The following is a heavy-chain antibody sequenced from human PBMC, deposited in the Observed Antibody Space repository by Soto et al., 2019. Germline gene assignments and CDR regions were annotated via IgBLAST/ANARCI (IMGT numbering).Heavy chain of an antibody. Sequence: PGGSLRLSCAASGFTFSNAWMSWVRQAPGKGLEWVGRIKSKTDGGTTDYAAPVKGRFTISRDDSKNTLYLQMNSLKTEDTAVYYCTTESPLWFGVVSKYYFDYWGQGTLVTVSS. CDR3: TTESPLWFGVVSKYYFDY. D-gene: IGHD3-10*01. J-gene: IGHJ4*02. V-gene: IGHV3-15*01. CDR1: GFTFSNAW. CDR2: IKSKTDGGTT.